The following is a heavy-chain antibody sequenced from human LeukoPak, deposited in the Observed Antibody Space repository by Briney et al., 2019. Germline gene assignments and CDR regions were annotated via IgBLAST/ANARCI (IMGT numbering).Heavy chain of an antibody. V-gene: IGHV3-53*01. D-gene: IGHD1-7*01. CDR3: AREKVLVGTYGDYYYIDV. J-gene: IGHJ6*03. CDR2: IYSGGST. CDR1: GFTVSSNY. Sequence: GGSLRLSCAASGFTVSSNYMSWVRQAPGKGLEWVSVIYSGGSTYYADSVKGRFTISRDNSKNTLYLQMNSLRAEDTAVYYCAREKVLVGTYGDYYYIDVWGKGTTVSVSS.